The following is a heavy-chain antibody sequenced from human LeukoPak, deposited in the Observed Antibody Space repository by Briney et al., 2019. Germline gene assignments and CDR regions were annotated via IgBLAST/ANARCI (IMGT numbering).Heavy chain of an antibody. V-gene: IGHV4-34*01. CDR3: ARGSRIFLQH. J-gene: IGHJ1*01. CDR2: INHSGGT. Sequence: SETLSLTCAVYGGSFSSYYWSWIRQPPGKGLEWIGEINHSGGTDYNPSLKSRVTISVDTSKNQFSLKLSSVTAADTAVYYCARGSRIFLQHWGQGTLVTVSS. D-gene: IGHD2/OR15-2a*01. CDR1: GGSFSSYY.